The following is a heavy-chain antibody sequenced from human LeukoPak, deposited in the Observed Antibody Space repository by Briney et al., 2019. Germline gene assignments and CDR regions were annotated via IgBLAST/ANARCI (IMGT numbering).Heavy chain of an antibody. J-gene: IGHJ6*02. CDR2: IKQDGSEK. V-gene: IGHV3-7*01. CDR1: GFTFSSYW. D-gene: IGHD6-13*01. CDR3: VQQLVLADGMDV. Sequence: GGSLRLSCAASGFTFSSYWMGWVRQAPGKGLEWVANIKQDGSEKYYVDSAKGRFTISRDNAKNSLYLQMNSLRAEDTAVYYCVQQLVLADGMDVWGQGTTVTVSS.